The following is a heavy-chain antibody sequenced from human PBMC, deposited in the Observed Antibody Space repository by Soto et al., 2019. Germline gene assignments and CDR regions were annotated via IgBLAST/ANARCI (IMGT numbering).Heavy chain of an antibody. J-gene: IGHJ4*02. CDR3: ARRYGSAIDY. CDR2: IFYSGNT. Sequence: PSETLSLTCNVAGDSLGSSRYYWAWIRHPPGKGLEWIGSIFYSGNTYYNPSLKSRVTISVDTSENHFSLKLSSVTAADTAVYYCARRYGSAIDYWGQGTLVTVSS. D-gene: IGHD1-26*01. CDR1: GDSLGSSRYY. V-gene: IGHV4-39*02.